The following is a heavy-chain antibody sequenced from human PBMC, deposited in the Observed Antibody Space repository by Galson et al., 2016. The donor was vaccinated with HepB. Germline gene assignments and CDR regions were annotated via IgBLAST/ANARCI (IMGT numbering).Heavy chain of an antibody. D-gene: IGHD6-19*01. CDR2: IYPGDSDT. CDR1: GYTFTQYW. Sequence: QSGAYVTKPEESLKISCKGSGYTFTQYWIGWVRERPGKGLEWMGIIYPGDSDTKYSPSFQGRVTLSVDRSINTAYLQWSSLQASDTGIYYFSRPLHYEQHLVPRFYTSGWYLDYLGLGTLVTVSS. CDR3: SRPLHYEQHLVPRFYTSGWYLDY. V-gene: IGHV5-51*01. J-gene: IGHJ4*02.